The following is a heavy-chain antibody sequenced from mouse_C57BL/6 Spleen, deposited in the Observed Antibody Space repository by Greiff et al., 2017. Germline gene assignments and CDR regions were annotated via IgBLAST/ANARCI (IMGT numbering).Heavy chain of an antibody. CDR2: INYDGSST. V-gene: IGHV5-16*01. Sequence: VMLVESEGGLVQPGSSMKLSCTASGFTFSDYYMAWVRQVPEKGLEWVANINYDGSSTYYLDSLKSRFIISRDNAKNILYLQMSSLKSEDTATYYCARETHYYAMDYWGQGTSVTVSS. CDR3: ARETHYYAMDY. J-gene: IGHJ4*01. CDR1: GFTFSDYY.